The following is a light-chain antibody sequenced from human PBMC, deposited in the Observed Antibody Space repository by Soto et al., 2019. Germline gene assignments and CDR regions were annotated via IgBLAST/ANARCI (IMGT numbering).Light chain of an antibody. CDR2: GAS. CDR3: EPAGRSIR. Sequence: VLTQSPDTLSLSPGERATLSWRASQSVSSSYLAWYQQKPGQAPRLLIYGASSRATGIPDRFSGSGSGTDFTLTISRLAPDDIRVYSSEPAGRSIRFGGGTKVDI. V-gene: IGKV3-20*01. J-gene: IGKJ4*01. CDR1: QSVSSSY.